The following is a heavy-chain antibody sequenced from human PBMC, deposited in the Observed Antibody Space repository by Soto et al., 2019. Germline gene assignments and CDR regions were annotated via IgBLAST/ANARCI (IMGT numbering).Heavy chain of an antibody. J-gene: IGHJ3*02. CDR1: GFTVSSNY. V-gene: IGHV3-53*04. D-gene: IGHD2-15*01. CDR2: IYSGGNT. CDR3: ARVETAPGIWGAFDN. Sequence: VQLVESGGGLVQPGGSLRLSCAASGFTVSSNYMSWVRQAPGKGLEWVSVIYSGGNTYYADSVKGRFTISRHNSKNTLYLQMNRLRAADAAVYYCARVETAPGIWGAFDNWGQGTMVTVSS.